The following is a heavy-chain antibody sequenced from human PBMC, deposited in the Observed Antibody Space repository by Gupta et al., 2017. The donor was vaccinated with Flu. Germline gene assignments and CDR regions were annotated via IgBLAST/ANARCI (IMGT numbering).Heavy chain of an antibody. CDR2: IYYSGST. D-gene: IGHD3-10*01. CDR3: ARGYDGSAGGDY. J-gene: IGHJ4*02. V-gene: IGHV4-59*01. CDR1: GGSISSYY. Sequence: QVQLQESGPGLVKPSETLSLTCTVSGGSISSYYWSWIRQPPGKGLEWIGYIYYSGSTNYNPSLKSRVTISADTSKNQFSLKLSSVTAADTAVYYCARGYDGSAGGDYWGQGTLVTVSS.